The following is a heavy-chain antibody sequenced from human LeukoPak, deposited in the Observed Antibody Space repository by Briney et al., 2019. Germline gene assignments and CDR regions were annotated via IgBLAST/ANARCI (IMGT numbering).Heavy chain of an antibody. J-gene: IGHJ4*02. Sequence: PGRSLRLSCAASGFTFSSYGMHWVRQAPGKGLEWVAVISYDGSNKYYADSVKGRFTISRDNSKNTLYLQMNSLRAEDTAVYYCATAPEVDAYYYGSGSYYKPFGYWGQGTLVTVSS. CDR3: ATAPEVDAYYYGSGSYYKPFGY. D-gene: IGHD3-10*01. CDR2: ISYDGSNK. CDR1: GFTFSSYG. V-gene: IGHV3-30*03.